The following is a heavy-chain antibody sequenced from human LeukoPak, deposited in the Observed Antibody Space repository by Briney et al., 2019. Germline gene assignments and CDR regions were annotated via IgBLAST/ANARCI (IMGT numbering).Heavy chain of an antibody. CDR3: ASGVYVSSTSGYYMDV. V-gene: IGHV1-18*04. D-gene: IGHD2-2*01. CDR2: ISAYNGNT. Sequence: ASVKVSCKASGYAFTSYAISWVRQAPGQGLEWMGWISAYNGNTNYAQKLQGRVTMTTDTSTSTAYMELRSLRSNDTAVYYFASGVYVSSTSGYYMDVWGKGTTVTVSS. J-gene: IGHJ6*03. CDR1: GYAFTSYA.